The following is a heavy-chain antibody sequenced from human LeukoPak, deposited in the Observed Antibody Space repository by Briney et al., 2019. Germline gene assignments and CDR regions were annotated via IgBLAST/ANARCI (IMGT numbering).Heavy chain of an antibody. CDR2: IRSSGSLI. CDR1: GFTFSNSW. CDR3: ARAGYSSGWYPYNY. V-gene: IGHV3-48*04. Sequence: GGSLRLSCAASGFTFSNSWMSWVRQAPGKGLEWVAFIRSSGSLIYYAESVKGRFTISRDNSRNSLYLQMNSLRVEDTAVYYCARAGYSSGWYPYNYWGQGTLVTVSS. D-gene: IGHD6-19*01. J-gene: IGHJ4*02.